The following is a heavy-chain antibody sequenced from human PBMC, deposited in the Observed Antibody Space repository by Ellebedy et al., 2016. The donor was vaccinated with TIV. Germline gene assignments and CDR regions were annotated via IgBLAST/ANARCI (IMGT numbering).Heavy chain of an antibody. J-gene: IGHJ1*01. CDR3: ASGRYSGWGEYFQH. V-gene: IGHV1-24*01. D-gene: IGHD6-19*01. CDR1: GYTLTELS. Sequence: ASVKVSXXVSGYTLTELSMHWVRQAPGKGLEWMGGFDPEDGETIYAQKFQGRVTITADKSTSTAYMELSSLRSEDTAVYYCASGRYSGWGEYFQHWGQGTLVTVSS. CDR2: FDPEDGET.